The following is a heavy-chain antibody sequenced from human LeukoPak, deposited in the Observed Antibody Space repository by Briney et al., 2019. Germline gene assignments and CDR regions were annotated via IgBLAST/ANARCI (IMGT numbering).Heavy chain of an antibody. J-gene: IGHJ4*02. CDR2: IRSKAHGGTT. CDR3: TRSAGYSSGWYHDY. Sequence: GGSLRLSCTASGFTFGDYAMSWVRQAPGKGLEWVGFIRSKAHGGTTEYAASVKGRFTISRDDSKSIAYLQMNSLKTEDTAVYYCTRSAGYSSGWYHDYWGQGTLVTVSS. D-gene: IGHD6-19*01. CDR1: GFTFGDYA. V-gene: IGHV3-49*04.